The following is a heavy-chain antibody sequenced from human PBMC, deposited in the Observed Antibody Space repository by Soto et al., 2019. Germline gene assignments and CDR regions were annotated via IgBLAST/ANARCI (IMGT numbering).Heavy chain of an antibody. Sequence: DSVKVYFKACGYSFTNKDFSLVRQATGQGLEWMGWMNPGSGDTGYAQKFQGRVTMTRDISIATAYMELSSLRSDDTAIYYCARMETFGSLNWLDPWGQGTLVTV. CDR3: ARMETFGSLNWLDP. V-gene: IGHV1-8*01. J-gene: IGHJ5*02. D-gene: IGHD3-10*01. CDR1: GYSFTNKD. CDR2: MNPGSGDT.